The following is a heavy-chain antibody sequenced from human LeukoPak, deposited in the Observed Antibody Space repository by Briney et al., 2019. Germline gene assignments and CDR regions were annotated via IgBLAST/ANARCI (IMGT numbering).Heavy chain of an antibody. Sequence: SVKVSCKASGDTLTSYAMSWVRQAPGQRLEWMGRIIPIFGIANYAQKFQGRVTITTDKSTSTAYMELSSLRSEDTAVYYCASSRQGITGTKPTYGYGMDVWGQGTTVTVSS. J-gene: IGHJ6*02. CDR1: GDTLTSYA. CDR2: IIPIFGIA. V-gene: IGHV1-69*04. CDR3: ASSRQGITGTKPTYGYGMDV. D-gene: IGHD1-7*01.